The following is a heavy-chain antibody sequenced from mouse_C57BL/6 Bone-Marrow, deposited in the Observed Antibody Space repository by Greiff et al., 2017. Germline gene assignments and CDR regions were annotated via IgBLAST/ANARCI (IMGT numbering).Heavy chain of an antibody. CDR1: GFNIKDDY. CDR3: TTEVKDY. J-gene: IGHJ2*01. Sequence: EVQGVESGAELVRPGASVKLSCTASGFNIKDDYMHWVKQRPEQGLEWIGWIDPENGDTEYASKFQGKATITADTSSNTAYLPLSSLTSEDTAVYYCTTEVKDYWGQGTTLTVSS. V-gene: IGHV14-4*01. CDR2: IDPENGDT. D-gene: IGHD2-2*01.